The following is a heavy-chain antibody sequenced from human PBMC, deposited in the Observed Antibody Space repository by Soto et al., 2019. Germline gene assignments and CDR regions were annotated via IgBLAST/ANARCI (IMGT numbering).Heavy chain of an antibody. V-gene: IGHV4-30-4*01. Sequence: PSETLSLTCTVSGGSISSGDYYWSWIRQPPGKGLEWIGYIYYSGSTYYNPSLKSRVTISVDTSKNQFSLKLSSVTAADTAVYYCACHVDTAMVVDYWGQGTLVTVSS. J-gene: IGHJ4*02. D-gene: IGHD5-18*01. CDR2: IYYSGST. CDR1: GGSISSGDYY. CDR3: ACHVDTAMVVDY.